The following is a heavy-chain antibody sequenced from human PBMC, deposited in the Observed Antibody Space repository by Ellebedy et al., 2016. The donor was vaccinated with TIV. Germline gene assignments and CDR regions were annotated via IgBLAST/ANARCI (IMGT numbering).Heavy chain of an antibody. D-gene: IGHD2-15*01. Sequence: GESLKISCKGSGYSFTSYWIGWVLQMPAKGLEWMGIIYPGDSDTRYSQSFQGQVTISADKSISTAYLQWSSLKASDTAMYYCARGYCSGGSCYSGAFDIWGQGKMVTVSS. J-gene: IGHJ3*02. V-gene: IGHV5-51*01. CDR3: ARGYCSGGSCYSGAFDI. CDR2: IYPGDSDT. CDR1: GYSFTSYW.